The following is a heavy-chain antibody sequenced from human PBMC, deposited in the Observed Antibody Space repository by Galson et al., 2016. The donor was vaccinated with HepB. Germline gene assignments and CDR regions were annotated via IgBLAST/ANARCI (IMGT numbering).Heavy chain of an antibody. CDR2: MHSSGRT. Sequence: TLSLTCGVSGDSISSGGYSWSWIRQPPGKGLEWIGYMHSSGRTYYNPSLKNRVTISVDRSKNHFSLNLTSVAAADTAVYYCARVRQWLLDAFDFWGQGTMVTVSS. CDR3: ARVRQWLLDAFDF. CDR1: GDSISSGGYS. D-gene: IGHD6-19*01. V-gene: IGHV4-30-2*01. J-gene: IGHJ3*01.